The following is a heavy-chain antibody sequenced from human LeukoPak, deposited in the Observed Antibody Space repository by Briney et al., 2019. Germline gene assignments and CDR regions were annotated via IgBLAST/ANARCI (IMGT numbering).Heavy chain of an antibody. Sequence: GGSLRLSCAASGFTFSSYEMNWVRQAPGKGLEWVSYISSSGSTIYYADSVKGRFTISRDNAKNSLYLQMNSLRAEDTAVYYCASPGGIVGPTKVGIGAFDIWGQGTMVTVSS. J-gene: IGHJ3*02. CDR2: ISSSGSTI. CDR1: GFTFSSYE. V-gene: IGHV3-48*03. D-gene: IGHD1-26*01. CDR3: ASPGGIVGPTKVGIGAFDI.